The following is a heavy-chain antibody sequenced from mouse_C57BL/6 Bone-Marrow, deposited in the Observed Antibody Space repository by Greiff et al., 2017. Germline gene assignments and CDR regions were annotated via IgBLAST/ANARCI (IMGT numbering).Heavy chain of an antibody. V-gene: IGHV14-4*01. D-gene: IGHD2-3*01. CDR3: SSFDGNYFDF. Sequence: VQLQQSGAELVRPGASVKLSCTASGFNIKDDYIHWAKQRPEQGLEWIGWIDPEIGDTEYASKFQGKATITSDTSSNTAYLQLSSLTSEDTAVYYCSSFDGNYFDFWGQGTPLTVAS. CDR1: GFNIKDDY. CDR2: IDPEIGDT. J-gene: IGHJ2*01.